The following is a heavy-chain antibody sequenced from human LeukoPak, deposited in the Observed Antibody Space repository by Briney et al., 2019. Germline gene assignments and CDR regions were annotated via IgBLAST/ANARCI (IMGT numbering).Heavy chain of an antibody. CDR2: ISSSGSTT. D-gene: IGHD6-19*01. V-gene: IGHV3-48*03. Sequence: PGGSLRLSCAASGFTFSSYEMNWVRQAPGKGLEWVSYISSSGSTTYYADSVKGRFTISRDNSKNTLHLQMNSLRAEDTAVYYCVKVGAPSGWDNWFDSWGQGTLVTVSS. CDR3: VKVGAPSGWDNWFDS. CDR1: GFTFSSYE. J-gene: IGHJ5*01.